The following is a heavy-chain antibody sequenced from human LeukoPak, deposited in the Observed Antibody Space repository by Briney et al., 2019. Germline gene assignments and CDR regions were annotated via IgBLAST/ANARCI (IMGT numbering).Heavy chain of an antibody. V-gene: IGHV4-4*02. Sequence: TSGTLSLTCAVSGGSISSSNWWSWVRQPPRKGLEWIGEIYHSGSTNYNPSLKSRVTISVDKSKNQFSLKVSSVTAADTAVYYRARAAVDYYYMDVWGKGTTVTVSS. D-gene: IGHD6-25*01. CDR1: GGSISSSNW. CDR3: ARAAVDYYYMDV. J-gene: IGHJ6*03. CDR2: IYHSGST.